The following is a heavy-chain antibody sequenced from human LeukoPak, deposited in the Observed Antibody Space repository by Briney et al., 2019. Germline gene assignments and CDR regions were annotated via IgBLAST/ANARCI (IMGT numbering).Heavy chain of an antibody. CDR3: AISGYGIVRYFDY. D-gene: IGHD5-12*01. Sequence: GASVKVSCKASGGTFSCYAISWVRQAPGQGLEWMGGIIPIFGTANYAQKFQGRVTITADESTSTAYMELSSLRSEDTAVYYCAISGYGIVRYFDYWGQGTLVTVSS. J-gene: IGHJ4*02. CDR2: IIPIFGTA. CDR1: GGTFSCYA. V-gene: IGHV1-69*13.